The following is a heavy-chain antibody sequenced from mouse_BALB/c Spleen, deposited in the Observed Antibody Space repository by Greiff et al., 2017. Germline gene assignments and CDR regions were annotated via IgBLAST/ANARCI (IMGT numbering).Heavy chain of an antibody. J-gene: IGHJ3*01. D-gene: IGHD2-2*01. Sequence: VHVKQSGAELVRSGASVKLSCTASGFNIKDYYMHWVKQRPEQGLEWIGWIDPENGDTEYAPKFQGKATMTADTSSNTAYLQLSSLTSEDTAVYYCNGIYYGYDVFAYWGQGTLVTVSA. CDR1: GFNIKDYY. CDR3: NGIYYGYDVFAY. CDR2: IDPENGDT. V-gene: IGHV14-4*02.